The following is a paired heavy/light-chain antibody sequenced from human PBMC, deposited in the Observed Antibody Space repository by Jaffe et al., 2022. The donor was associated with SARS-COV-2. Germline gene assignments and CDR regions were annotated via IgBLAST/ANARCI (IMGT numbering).Light chain of an antibody. V-gene: IGKV3-20*01. Sequence: EIVLTQSPGTLSLSPGERATLSCRASQSVSSSYLAWYQQKPGQAPRLLIYGASSRATGIPDRFSGSESGTDFTLTISRLEPEDFAVYYCQQYGSSPYTFGQGTKLEIK. CDR1: QSVSSSY. CDR3: QQYGSSPYT. CDR2: GAS. J-gene: IGKJ2*01.
Heavy chain of an antibody. CDR1: GGSISGSSYY. CDR2: IYYSGST. J-gene: IGHJ4*02. D-gene: IGHD6-13*01. CDR3: ARPSSSWYFRFDY. V-gene: IGHV4-39*01. Sequence: QLQLQESGPGLVKPSETLSLTCTVSGGSISGSSYYWGWIRQSPGKGLEWIGSIYYSGSTYYNPSLKSRLTISVDTSKNQFSLKLSSVTAADTAVYYCARPSSSWYFRFDYWGQGTLVTVSS.